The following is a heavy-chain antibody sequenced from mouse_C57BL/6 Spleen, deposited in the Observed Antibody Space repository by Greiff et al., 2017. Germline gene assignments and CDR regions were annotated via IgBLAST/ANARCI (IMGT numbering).Heavy chain of an antibody. Sequence: VQLQQPGAELVRPGSSVKLSCKASGYTFTSYWMHWVKQRPIQGLEWIGNIDPSDSETHYNQKFKDKATLTVDKSSSTAYMQLSSLTSEDSAVYYCDLYSNFAMDYWGQGTSVTVSS. D-gene: IGHD2-5*01. CDR1: GYTFTSYW. J-gene: IGHJ4*01. V-gene: IGHV1-52*01. CDR3: DLYSNFAMDY. CDR2: IDPSDSET.